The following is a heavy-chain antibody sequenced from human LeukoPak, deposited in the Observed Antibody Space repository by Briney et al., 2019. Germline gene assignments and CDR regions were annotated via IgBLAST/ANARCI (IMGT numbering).Heavy chain of an antibody. CDR1: GGTFSSYA. CDR2: IIPILGIA. V-gene: IGHV1-69*04. CDR3: ARGAPSYYGDYAASDY. J-gene: IGHJ4*02. D-gene: IGHD4-17*01. Sequence: SAKVSCKASGGTFSSYAISWVRQAPGQGPEWMGRIIPILGIANYAQKFQGRVTITADKSTSTAYMELSSLRSEDTAVYYCARGAPSYYGDYAASDYWGQGTLVTVSS.